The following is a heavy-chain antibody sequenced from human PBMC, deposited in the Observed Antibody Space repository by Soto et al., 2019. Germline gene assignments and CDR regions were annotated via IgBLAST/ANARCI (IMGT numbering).Heavy chain of an antibody. CDR2: ITGSGGTT. CDR3: AKGDYDILTGYYPSFDY. Sequence: GGSLRLSCAASGFTFSKYAMTWVRQAPGKGLEWVSAITGSGGTTYYADSVEGRFTISRDNSRNTLYLLMHSLRAEDTAIYYCAKGDYDILTGYYPSFDYWGRGTLVTVSS. CDR1: GFTFSKYA. J-gene: IGHJ4*02. D-gene: IGHD3-9*01. V-gene: IGHV3-23*01.